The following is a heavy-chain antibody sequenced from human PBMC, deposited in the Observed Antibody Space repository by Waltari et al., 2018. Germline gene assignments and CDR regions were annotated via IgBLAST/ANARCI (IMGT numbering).Heavy chain of an antibody. D-gene: IGHD1-26*01. CDR1: GFSLSINGVG. CDR3: APRMPHWDLLYYFDY. V-gene: IGHV2-5*02. CDR2: IYWDDHK. J-gene: IGHJ4*02. Sequence: QITLKESGPTLVKPTQTLTLTCTFSGFSLSINGVGVGWIRQPPGKALEWLALIYWDDHKRYSPSLESRLTISKDTSRNQVVLTMTNMDPVDTAPSSCAPRMPHWDLLYYFDYWGQGALVTVSS.